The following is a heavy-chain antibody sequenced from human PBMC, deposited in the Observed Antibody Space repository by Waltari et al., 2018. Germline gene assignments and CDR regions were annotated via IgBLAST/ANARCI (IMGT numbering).Heavy chain of an antibody. CDR3: VRPPHCRGATCTAL. V-gene: IGHV4-39*01. CDR1: GASVLSNSVY. D-gene: IGHD2-15*01. Sequence: QLQESGPGRVKPSESLSLTCTSSGASVLSNSVYWGWIRQSPGQGLEWIGSVLSNGNTYYNPSLKSRVTISVDTSRNQFFLMLTSVTAADTAVYFCVRPPHCRGATCTALWGQGTLVSVSS. J-gene: IGHJ4*02. CDR2: VLSNGNT.